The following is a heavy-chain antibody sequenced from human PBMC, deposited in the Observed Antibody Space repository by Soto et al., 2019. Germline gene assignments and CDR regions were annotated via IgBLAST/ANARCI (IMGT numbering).Heavy chain of an antibody. V-gene: IGHV4-31*03. CDR3: ARGALRPYYYGMDA. CDR2: IYYSGST. CDR1: AGSISSGGYY. J-gene: IGHJ6*02. D-gene: IGHD3-16*01. Sequence: KPSEALSLACTGPAGSISSGGYYWSWIRQHPGKGLEWIGYIYYSGSTYYNPSLKSRVTISVDTSKNQFSLKLSSVTAADTAVYYCARGALRPYYYGMDAWGQGTTVTVSS.